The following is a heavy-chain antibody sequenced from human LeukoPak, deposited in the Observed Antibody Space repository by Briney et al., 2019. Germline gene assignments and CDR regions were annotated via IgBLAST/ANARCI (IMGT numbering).Heavy chain of an antibody. J-gene: IGHJ4*02. V-gene: IGHV4-34*01. D-gene: IGHD6-19*01. CDR2: INHSGST. Sequence: SWVRQAPGKGLEWIGEINHSGSTNYNPSLKSRVTISVDTSKNQFSLKLSSVTAADTAVYYCARRGWYTGFDYWGQGTLVTVSS. CDR3: ARRGWYTGFDY.